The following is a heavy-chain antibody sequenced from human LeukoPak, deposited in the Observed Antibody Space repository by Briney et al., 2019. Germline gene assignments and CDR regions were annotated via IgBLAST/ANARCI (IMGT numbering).Heavy chain of an antibody. CDR2: IDTFGIT. D-gene: IGHD3-10*01. CDR3: AGGSYYGTGSRPGYLSY. CDR1: GFSVNNNY. Sequence: GGSLRLSCAASGFSVNNNYMNWVRQSPGKGLEWVSYIDTFGITYYADSVTGRFTISRDSSTNTLYLQMNSLRADDTAVYYCAGGSYYGTGSRPGYLSYWGLGTLVTVSS. J-gene: IGHJ4*02. V-gene: IGHV3-53*01.